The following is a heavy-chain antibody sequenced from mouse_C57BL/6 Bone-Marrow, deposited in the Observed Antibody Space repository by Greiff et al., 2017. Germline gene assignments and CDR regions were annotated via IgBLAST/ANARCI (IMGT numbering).Heavy chain of an antibody. CDR3: ASLPIYYGREAVAD. CDR2: IHPTCGST. Sequence: QVQLPQPGAELVKPGASVKLSCKASGYTFTSYWMHWVKQRPGHGLEWIGMIHPTCGSTNYNEKFTSKATLTVDKSSSTAYMQLSSLTSEVSAVYYCASLPIYYGREAVADWGQGTRVTVSA. J-gene: IGHJ3*01. CDR1: GYTFTSYW. D-gene: IGHD2-1*01. V-gene: IGHV1-64*01.